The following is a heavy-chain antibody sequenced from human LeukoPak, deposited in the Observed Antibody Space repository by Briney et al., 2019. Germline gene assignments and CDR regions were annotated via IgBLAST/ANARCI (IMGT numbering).Heavy chain of an antibody. CDR3: ARDGEDIVVVPAAIRYYYYYMDV. J-gene: IGHJ6*03. Sequence: GASVKVSCKASGGTFSSYTISWVRQAPGRGLEWMGRIIPILGIANYAQKFQGRVTITADKSTSTAYMELSSLRSEDTAVYYCARDGEDIVVVPAAIRYYYYYMDVWGKGTTVTVSS. CDR1: GGTFSSYT. V-gene: IGHV1-69*04. D-gene: IGHD2-2*01. CDR2: IIPILGIA.